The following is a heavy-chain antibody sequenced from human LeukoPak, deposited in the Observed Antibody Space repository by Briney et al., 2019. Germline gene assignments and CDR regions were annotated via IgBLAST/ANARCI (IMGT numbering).Heavy chain of an antibody. J-gene: IGHJ3*02. V-gene: IGHV3-33*01. CDR3: ARPTMAGWYRGAFDI. CDR2: IWYDGSNK. Sequence: GGSLRLSCAASGFTFSSYGMHWVRQAPGKGLEWVAVIWYDGSNKYYADSVKGRFTISRDNSTNTLYLQMNSLRAEDTAVYYCARPTMAGWYRGAFDIWGQGTMVTVSS. CDR1: GFTFSSYG. D-gene: IGHD6-19*01.